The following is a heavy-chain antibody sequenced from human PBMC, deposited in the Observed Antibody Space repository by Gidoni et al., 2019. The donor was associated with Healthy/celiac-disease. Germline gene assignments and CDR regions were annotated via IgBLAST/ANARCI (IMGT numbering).Heavy chain of an antibody. CDR3: ARDLDLTIFGDKGGSDYYYGMDV. CDR2: IIPILGIA. J-gene: IGHJ6*02. D-gene: IGHD3-3*01. V-gene: IGHV1-69*04. Sequence: QVQLVQSGAEVKKPGSSGKVSCKASVGTFSSYALSWVRQAPGQGLEWMGRIIPILGIANYAQKVQGRVTITADKSTSTAYRELSSLRSEDTAVYYCARDLDLTIFGDKGGSDYYYGMDVWGQGTTVTVSS. CDR1: VGTFSSYA.